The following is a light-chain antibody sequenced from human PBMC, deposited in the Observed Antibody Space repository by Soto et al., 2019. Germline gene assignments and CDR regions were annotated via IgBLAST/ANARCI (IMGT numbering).Light chain of an antibody. CDR2: GAS. Sequence: EIVLTQSPGTLSLSPGERATLSCRASQSVSSSFLAWYQQKPGQAHRLLIYGASSRATGIPDRFSGSGSGTDFTLTISRLEPEDFAVYYCQQYDSSPLTFGGGTKVESK. V-gene: IGKV3-20*01. CDR1: QSVSSSF. CDR3: QQYDSSPLT. J-gene: IGKJ4*01.